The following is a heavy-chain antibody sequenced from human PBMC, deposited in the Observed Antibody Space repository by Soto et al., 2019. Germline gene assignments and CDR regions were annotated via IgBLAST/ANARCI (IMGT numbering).Heavy chain of an antibody. CDR3: ARDRLRGSSSSNWFDP. V-gene: IGHV3-64*01. Sequence: GGSLRLSCAASGFTFSSYAMHWVRQAPGKGLEYVSAISSNGGSTYYANSVKGRFTISRDNSKNTLYLQMGSLRAEDMAVYYCARDRLRGSSSSNWFDPWGQGTLVTVSS. D-gene: IGHD6-6*01. CDR2: ISSNGGST. CDR1: GFTFSSYA. J-gene: IGHJ5*02.